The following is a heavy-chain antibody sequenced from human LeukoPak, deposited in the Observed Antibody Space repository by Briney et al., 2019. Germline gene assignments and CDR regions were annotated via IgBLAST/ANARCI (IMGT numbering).Heavy chain of an antibody. D-gene: IGHD2-15*01. J-gene: IGHJ4*02. CDR1: GFTFSTYA. CDR2: ISGSGGGK. Sequence: GGSLRLSCAASGFTFSTYAMSWVRQAPGKGLEWVSTISGSGGGKYYADSVKGRFTISRDNSKNTLYLQMNNLRVEDSAVYYCAKDQARADCSSGSCYPFDFWGQGTLVTVSS. V-gene: IGHV3-23*01. CDR3: AKDQARADCSSGSCYPFDF.